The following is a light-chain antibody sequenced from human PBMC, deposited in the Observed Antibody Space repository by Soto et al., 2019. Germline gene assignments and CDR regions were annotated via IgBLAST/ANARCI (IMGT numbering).Light chain of an antibody. CDR3: SSYRTYRTLEV. CDR2: DVS. Sequence: QSALTQPDSVSGSPGESITISCTGTNTDIGGYNYVSWYQQHPGKAPKLVIYDVSSRPSGVSSRFSGSKSGYTASLTISGLQAEDDAHYYCSSYRTYRTLEVLGTGTKLTVL. CDR1: NTDIGGYNY. V-gene: IGLV2-14*03. J-gene: IGLJ1*01.